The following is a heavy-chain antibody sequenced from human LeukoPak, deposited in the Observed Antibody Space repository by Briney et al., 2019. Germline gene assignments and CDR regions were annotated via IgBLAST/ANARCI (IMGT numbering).Heavy chain of an antibody. J-gene: IGHJ4*02. Sequence: SETLSLTCTVSGGPISSYYWSWIRQPAGKGLEWIGRIYTSGSTNYNPSLKSRVTMSVDTSKNQFSLKLSSVTAADTAVYYCAGTYYYDSSGYTFDYWGQGTLVTVSS. CDR1: GGPISSYY. V-gene: IGHV4-4*07. D-gene: IGHD3-22*01. CDR2: IYTSGST. CDR3: AGTYYYDSSGYTFDY.